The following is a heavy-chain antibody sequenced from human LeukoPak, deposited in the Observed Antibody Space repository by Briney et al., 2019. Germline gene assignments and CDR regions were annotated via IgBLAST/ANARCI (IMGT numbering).Heavy chain of an antibody. D-gene: IGHD4-23*01. CDR2: VYTSGAT. J-gene: IGHJ4*02. V-gene: IGHV4-61*02. CDR3: ARVLGYGGNPNADFDY. CDR1: GDSITTGNYY. Sequence: PSETLSLTCTVSGDSITTGNYYWSWVRQPAGKGLEWIGRVYTSGATNSNPSLKNRVSISIGPSKNQFSLDLDSVTAADTAVYYCARVLGYGGNPNADFDYWGQGTLVTVSS.